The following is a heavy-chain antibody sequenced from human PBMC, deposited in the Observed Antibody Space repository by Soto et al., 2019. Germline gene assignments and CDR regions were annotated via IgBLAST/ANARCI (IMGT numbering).Heavy chain of an antibody. V-gene: IGHV1-46*01. CDR2: INPSGGST. Sequence: GSVKVSCKASGYTFTSYYMHWVRQAPGQGLEWMGIINPSGGSTSYAQKFQGRVTMTRDTSTSTVYMELSSLRSEDTAVYYCARECITIFGVVRGMDVWGQGTTVTV. D-gene: IGHD3-3*01. CDR3: ARECITIFGVVRGMDV. CDR1: GYTFTSYY. J-gene: IGHJ6*02.